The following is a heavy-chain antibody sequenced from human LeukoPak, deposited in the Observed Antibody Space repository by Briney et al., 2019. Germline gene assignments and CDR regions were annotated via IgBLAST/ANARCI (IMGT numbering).Heavy chain of an antibody. J-gene: IGHJ4*02. Sequence: SGPALVKPTQTLTLTCTFSGFSLSTSGMRVSWIRQPPGKALEWLARIDWDDDKFYSTSLKTRLTISKDTSKNQVVLTMTNMDPVDTATYCCARESYYGSGSYYDYWGQGTLVTVSS. CDR3: ARESYYGSGSYYDY. CDR2: IDWDDDK. CDR1: GFSLSTSGMR. V-gene: IGHV2-70*04. D-gene: IGHD3-10*01.